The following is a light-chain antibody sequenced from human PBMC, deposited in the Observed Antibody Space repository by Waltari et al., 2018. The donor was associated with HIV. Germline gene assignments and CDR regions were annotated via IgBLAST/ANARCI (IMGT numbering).Light chain of an antibody. J-gene: IGLJ1*01. CDR1: SLRSFF. V-gene: IGLV3-19*01. CDR3: HSRDTDGDHYV. Sequence: SSELTQGPVVSVALGQTIKIRCQGDSLRSFFANWYQHRPGQAPVLVVYGGNRRPSGIPARFSASNSGNTSSLIISNSQAVDEADYFCHSRDTDGDHYVFGSGTRVIV. CDR2: GGN.